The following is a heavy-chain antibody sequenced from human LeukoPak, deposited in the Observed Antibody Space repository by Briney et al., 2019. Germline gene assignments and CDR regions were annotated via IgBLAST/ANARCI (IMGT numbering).Heavy chain of an antibody. CDR3: AKDRKWLRSNGYYGMDV. Sequence: GGSLRLFCAASGFTFSSYAMRWVRQAPGKGLEWVSAISGSGGSTYCADSVKGRFTISRDNSKNTLYLQMNSLRAEDTAVYYCAKDRKWLRSNGYYGMDVWGQGTTVTVSS. J-gene: IGHJ6*02. CDR2: ISGSGGST. D-gene: IGHD5-12*01. V-gene: IGHV3-23*01. CDR1: GFTFSSYA.